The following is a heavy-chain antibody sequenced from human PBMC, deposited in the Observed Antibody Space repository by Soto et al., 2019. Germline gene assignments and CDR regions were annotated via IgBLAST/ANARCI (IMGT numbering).Heavy chain of an antibody. Sequence: PGGSLRLSCAASGFTFSSYAMSWVRQAPGKGLEWVANIKQDGSEKYYVDSVKGRFTISRGNAKNSLYLQMNSLRAEDTAVYYYARVMRWYCSSTRCQGKWCDPRGQGRLVTGAS. CDR1: GFTFSSYA. V-gene: IGHV3-7*01. CDR3: ARVMRWYCSSTRCQGKWCDP. CDR2: IKQDGSEK. D-gene: IGHD2-2*01. J-gene: IGHJ5*02.